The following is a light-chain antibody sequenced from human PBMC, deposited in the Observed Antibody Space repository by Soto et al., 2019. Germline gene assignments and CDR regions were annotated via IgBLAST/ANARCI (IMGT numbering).Light chain of an antibody. V-gene: IGLV2-11*01. CDR1: SSDVGTYNC. J-gene: IGLJ1*01. Sequence: QSVLTKPRSVSGSLGQSVTISCTGTSSDVGTYNCVSWYQQHPGKAPKVMIYDVSERPSGVPDRFSGSKSGNTASLTISGLQAEDEADYYCCSYAGSPRYVLGTGTKLTVL. CDR2: DVS. CDR3: CSYAGSPRYV.